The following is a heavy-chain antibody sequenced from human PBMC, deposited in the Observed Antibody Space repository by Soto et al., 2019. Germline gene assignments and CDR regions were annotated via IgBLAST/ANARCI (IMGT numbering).Heavy chain of an antibody. CDR1: GGSISSSNW. CDR2: IYHSGST. Sequence: TSESLSLTCAVSGGSISSSNWWSWVRQPPGKGLEWIGEIYHSGSTNYNPPLKSRVTISVDKSKNQFSLKLSSVTAADTAVYYCAREYNWNGEYYFDYWGQGTLVTVSS. V-gene: IGHV4-4*02. J-gene: IGHJ4*02. D-gene: IGHD1-20*01. CDR3: AREYNWNGEYYFDY.